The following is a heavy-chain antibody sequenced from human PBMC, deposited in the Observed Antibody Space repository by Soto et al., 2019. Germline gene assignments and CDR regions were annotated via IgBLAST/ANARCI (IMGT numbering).Heavy chain of an antibody. CDR2: INGDGSIT. CDR1: GFTFSSNW. D-gene: IGHD6-13*01. CDR3: ARGSSSWYVSFDY. Sequence: GGSLRLSCAASGFTFSSNWMHWVRQAPGKGLVWVSRINGDGSITSYADSVKGQFTISRDNAKNTLYLQMNSLRAEDTAVYYCARGSSSWYVSFDYWGQGILVTVSS. J-gene: IGHJ4*02. V-gene: IGHV3-74*01.